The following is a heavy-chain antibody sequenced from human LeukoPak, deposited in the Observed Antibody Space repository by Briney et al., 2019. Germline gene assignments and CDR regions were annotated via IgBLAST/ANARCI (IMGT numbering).Heavy chain of an antibody. CDR3: ARRGGSSSMDYYYHYMDV. J-gene: IGHJ6*03. D-gene: IGHD6-6*01. Sequence: PGGSPRLSCAASGFSFSSYWMTWVRQAPGKGLEWVANIKEDGSEKYYVDSVKGRFTIFRDNAKNSLYLQMNILRAEDTAVYYCARRGGSSSMDYYYHYMDVWGKGTTVTVSS. CDR1: GFSFSSYW. CDR2: IKEDGSEK. V-gene: IGHV3-7*01.